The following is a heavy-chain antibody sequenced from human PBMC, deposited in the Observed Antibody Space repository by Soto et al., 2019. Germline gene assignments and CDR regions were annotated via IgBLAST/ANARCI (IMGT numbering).Heavy chain of an antibody. Sequence: EVHLVESGGGLVKPGGSLRLSCAASGFTFSNAWINWVRQTPGRGLEWVGRVKSKNDGGTTDFAAPVKGRFAISRDDSNNMEYLEMNSLQSEDAAMSYGNKGAYITTITVPFDYWGHGTLVTVSS. D-gene: IGHD1-1*01. V-gene: IGHV3-15*07. CDR3: NKGAYITTITVPFDY. CDR1: GFTFSNAW. J-gene: IGHJ4*01. CDR2: VKSKNDGGTT.